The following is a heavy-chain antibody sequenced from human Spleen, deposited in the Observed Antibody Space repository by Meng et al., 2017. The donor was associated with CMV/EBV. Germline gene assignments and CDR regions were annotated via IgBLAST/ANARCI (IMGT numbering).Heavy chain of an antibody. Sequence: ASVKVSCKASGYTFTGYYVHWVRQAPGQGLEWMEWINPNSGDTNYAQNLQGRVTMTRDTAITTAYMELSRLRSDDTAVYNCASESARFKKIKVTRNNWLDPWGQGTLVTVSS. J-gene: IGHJ5*02. CDR1: GYTFTGYY. CDR3: ASESARFKKIKVTRNNWLDP. CDR2: INPNSGDT. V-gene: IGHV1-2*02. D-gene: IGHD2-21*02.